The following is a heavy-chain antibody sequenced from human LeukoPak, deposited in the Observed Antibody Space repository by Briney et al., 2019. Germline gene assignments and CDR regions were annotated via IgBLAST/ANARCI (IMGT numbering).Heavy chain of an antibody. CDR1: GYTFPSYD. J-gene: IGHJ4*02. CDR2: MNPNSGNT. Sequence: ASVTVSCQASGYTFPSYDINWVRQATRQGLEWMGWMNPNSGNTGYAQKFQGRGTITRKTSISTAYVEVSRLRSGGKDRYSWARGPVAAVWGQGTLVTVSS. V-gene: IGHV1-8*01. CDR3: ARGPVAAV. D-gene: IGHD2-15*01.